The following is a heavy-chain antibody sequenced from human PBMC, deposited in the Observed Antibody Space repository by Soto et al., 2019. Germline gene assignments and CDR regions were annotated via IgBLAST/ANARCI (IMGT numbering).Heavy chain of an antibody. CDR2: VFPGDSET. D-gene: IGHD2-15*01. CDR1: GYTFTNYW. V-gene: IGHV5-51*01. J-gene: IGHJ4*02. CDR3: ARRKLHGGGGSRYRINDLDD. Sequence: GGSLTISCQVSGYTFTNYWVAWVRQMPGKGLEWMGIVFPGDSETRYSPSFQGQVTFSADQSTSTAFLKWNSLRASDTAVYYCARRKLHGGGGSRYRINDLDDWGQGTLGTVAS.